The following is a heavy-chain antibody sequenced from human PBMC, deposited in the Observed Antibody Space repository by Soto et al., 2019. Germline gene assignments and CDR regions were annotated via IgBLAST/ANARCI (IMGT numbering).Heavy chain of an antibody. CDR1: GFTFSTYA. V-gene: IGHV3-23*01. J-gene: IGHJ4*02. CDR3: AREGSSWYRYYFDY. D-gene: IGHD6-13*01. Sequence: SGGSLRLSCAASGFTFSTYAMAWVRQAPGKGLGWVSGVSASGLNTDYADPVKGRFYISRDNSKNTVSLHMNSLRAEDTALYYCAREGSSWYRYYFDYWGQGTLVTVSS. CDR2: VSASGLNT.